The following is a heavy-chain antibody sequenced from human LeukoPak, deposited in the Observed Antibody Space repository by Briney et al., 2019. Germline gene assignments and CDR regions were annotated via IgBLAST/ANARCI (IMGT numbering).Heavy chain of an antibody. CDR1: GFTFSSYG. D-gene: IGHD5-18*01. CDR3: AKLPLKALYSYGLSHFDY. Sequence: GRSLRLSCAASGFTFSSYGMHWVRQAPGKGLEWVAFIRYDGSNKYYADSVKGRFTISRDNSKNTLYLQMNSLRAEDTAVYYCAKLPLKALYSYGLSHFDYWGQGTLVTVSS. J-gene: IGHJ4*02. V-gene: IGHV3-30*02. CDR2: IRYDGSNK.